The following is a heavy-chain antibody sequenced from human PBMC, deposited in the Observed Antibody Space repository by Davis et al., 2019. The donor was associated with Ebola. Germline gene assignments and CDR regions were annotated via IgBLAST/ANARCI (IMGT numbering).Heavy chain of an antibody. CDR3: AKDPLGHTGANDY. CDR1: GFTFSHYG. J-gene: IGHJ4*02. Sequence: GESLKISCAASGFTFSHYGMHWVRQAPGKGLEWVSVISYDGSNKYYADSVKGRFTISRDNSKNTLYLQMSSLRTEDTAVYYCAKDPLGHTGANDYWGQGTVVAVSS. D-gene: IGHD2-8*02. V-gene: IGHV3-30*18. CDR2: ISYDGSNK.